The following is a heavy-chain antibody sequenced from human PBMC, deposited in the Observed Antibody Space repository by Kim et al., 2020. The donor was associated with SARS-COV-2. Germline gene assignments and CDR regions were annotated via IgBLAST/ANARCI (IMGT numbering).Heavy chain of an antibody. J-gene: IGHJ4*02. D-gene: IGHD6-13*01. Sequence: GGSLRLSCAASGFTFSSYGMHWVRQAPGKGLEWVAVISYDGSNKYYADSVKGRFTISRDNSKNTLYLQMNSLRAEDTAVYYCAKDYNWEEVAAAGPYYFDYWGQGTLVTVSS. CDR2: ISYDGSNK. V-gene: IGHV3-30*18. CDR1: GFTFSSYG. CDR3: AKDYNWEEVAAAGPYYFDY.